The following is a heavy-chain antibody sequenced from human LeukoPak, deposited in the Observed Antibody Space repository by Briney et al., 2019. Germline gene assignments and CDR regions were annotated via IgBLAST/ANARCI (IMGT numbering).Heavy chain of an antibody. J-gene: IGHJ4*02. CDR2: IYYSGST. Sequence: PSETLSLTCTVSGYSISSGYYWSWIRQPPGKGLEWIGYIYYSGSTNYNPSLKSRVTISVDTSKNQFSLKLSSVTAADTAVYYCARLDYDILTGYYMGFDYWGQGTLVTVSS. D-gene: IGHD3-9*01. CDR1: GYSISSGYY. CDR3: ARLDYDILTGYYMGFDY. V-gene: IGHV4-61*01.